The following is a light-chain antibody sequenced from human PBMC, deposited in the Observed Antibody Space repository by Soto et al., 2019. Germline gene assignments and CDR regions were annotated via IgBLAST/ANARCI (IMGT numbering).Light chain of an antibody. V-gene: IGKV1-6*01. CDR1: QGIRND. J-gene: IGKJ1*01. CDR3: LQDFNYPRS. CDR2: GAS. Sequence: CALSPSLLHSVTVPCRASQGIRNDLAWYQQKPGKVPKLLIYGASNLQSGVPSRFSGSGSGTIFTLTISSLQPEDFATYYCLQDFNYPRSFGRGTKVDIK.